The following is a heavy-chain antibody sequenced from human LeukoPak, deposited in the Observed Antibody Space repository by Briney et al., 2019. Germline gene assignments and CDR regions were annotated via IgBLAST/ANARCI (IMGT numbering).Heavy chain of an antibody. CDR1: GYTFTSYG. CDR3: ARLYSSVLSYYYYMDV. V-gene: IGHV1-18*01. Sequence: ASVKVSCKASGYTFTSYGISWVRQAPGQGLEWMGWISAYNGNTNYAQKLQGRVTMTTDTSTSTANMELRSLRSDDTAVYYCARLYSSVLSYYYYMDVWGKGTTVTISS. J-gene: IGHJ6*03. CDR2: ISAYNGNT. D-gene: IGHD6-25*01.